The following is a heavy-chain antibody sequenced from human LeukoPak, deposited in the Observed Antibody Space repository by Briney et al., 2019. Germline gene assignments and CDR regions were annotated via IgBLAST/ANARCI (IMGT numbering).Heavy chain of an antibody. J-gene: IGHJ4*02. CDR1: GGSFSGYY. D-gene: IGHD3-3*01. CDR3: AKPFGFLEWLYGGYFDS. Sequence: PSETLSLTCAVYGGSFSGYYWSWIRQPPGKGLEWIGNINYSGNTYYNTSLKSRVTISVDTSKNQFSLKVNSVTAADTAVYYCAKPFGFLEWLYGGYFDSWGQGTLVTVSS. V-gene: IGHV4-34*01. CDR2: INYSGNT.